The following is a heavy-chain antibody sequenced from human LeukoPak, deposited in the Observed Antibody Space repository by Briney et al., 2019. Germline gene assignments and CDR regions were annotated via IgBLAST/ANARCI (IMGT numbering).Heavy chain of an antibody. CDR3: ARGIAAAANMDV. D-gene: IGHD6-13*01. V-gene: IGHV4-59*01. CDR2: IYYSGST. J-gene: IGHJ6*03. CDR1: GGSISSYY. Sequence: SETLSLTYTVSGGSISSYYWSWIRQPPGKGLEWIGYIYYSGSTNYNPSLKSRVTISVDTSKNQFSLKLSSVTAADTAVYYCARGIAAAANMDVWGKGTTVTVSS.